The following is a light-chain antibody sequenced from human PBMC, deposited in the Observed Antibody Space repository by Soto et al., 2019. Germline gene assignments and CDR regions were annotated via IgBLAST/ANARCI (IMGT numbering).Light chain of an antibody. Sequence: QSVLTQPPSASGTPGQGVTISCSGSTSNIGSNYVYWYQQLPGTAPKLLIYRNHQRPSGVPDRFSCSKSGTSASLAISGLRSDDVADYFFSTWDDSLNGFYVFGSGTKATVL. V-gene: IGLV1-47*01. CDR2: RNH. CDR1: TSNIGSNY. J-gene: IGLJ1*01. CDR3: STWDDSLNGFYV.